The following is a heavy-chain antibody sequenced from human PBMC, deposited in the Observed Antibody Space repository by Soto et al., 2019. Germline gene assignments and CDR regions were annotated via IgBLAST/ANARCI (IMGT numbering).Heavy chain of an antibody. D-gene: IGHD3-22*01. J-gene: IGHJ4*02. CDR2: ISAYNGNT. V-gene: IGHV1-18*04. CDR3: ARDRGYYDSSGYYYVPFDY. CDR1: GYTFTNYG. Sequence: QVQLVQSGAEVKKPGASVKVSCKASGYTFTNYGFSWVRQAPGQGLEWMGWISAYNGNTNYAKKFQGRVTMTTDTSTSTAYMELRSLTSDDTAVFYCARDRGYYDSSGYYYVPFDYWGQGTLVTVSS.